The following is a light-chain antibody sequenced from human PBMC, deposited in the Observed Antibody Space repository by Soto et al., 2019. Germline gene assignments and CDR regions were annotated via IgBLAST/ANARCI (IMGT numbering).Light chain of an antibody. CDR3: TQGLQTHYT. V-gene: IGKV2-28*01. Sequence: DIVMTQSPLSLPVTPGEPASISCRSSQSLLHSNGHNSLDWYLQKPGQSPQLLIYFGSSRASGVSDRFSSSGSGTDFTLRISRVEAEDFGVYYCTQGLQTHYTCGQGTKLEIK. J-gene: IGKJ2*01. CDR1: QSLLHSNGHNS. CDR2: FGS.